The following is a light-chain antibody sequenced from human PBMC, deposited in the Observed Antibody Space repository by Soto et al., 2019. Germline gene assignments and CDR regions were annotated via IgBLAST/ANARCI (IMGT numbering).Light chain of an antibody. Sequence: ILWTQSPCTLSLSPGERATLSCRASQSVSSYLAWYKQKPGLPPRLLIYGAYTRATGIPVRFSGSGSGTDFTLTISSLQPEDFAVYYCQQRSNWPITFGQGTRLEIK. J-gene: IGKJ5*01. CDR3: QQRSNWPIT. V-gene: IGKV3-11*01. CDR2: GAY. CDR1: QSVSSY.